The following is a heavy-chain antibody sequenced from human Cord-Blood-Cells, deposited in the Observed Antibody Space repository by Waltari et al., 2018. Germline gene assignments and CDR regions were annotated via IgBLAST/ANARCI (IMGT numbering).Heavy chain of an antibody. Sequence: QLQLQESCPGLVKPSETLSLTCTVSGGSISSSSYYWGWIRQPPGKGLEWIGSIYYSGSTYYNPSLKSRVTISVDTSKNQFSLKLSSVTAADTAVYYCARREGLKGATDYWGQGTLVTVSS. J-gene: IGHJ4*02. CDR2: IYYSGST. CDR1: GGSISSSSYY. CDR3: ARREGLKGATDY. D-gene: IGHD1-26*01. V-gene: IGHV4-39*01.